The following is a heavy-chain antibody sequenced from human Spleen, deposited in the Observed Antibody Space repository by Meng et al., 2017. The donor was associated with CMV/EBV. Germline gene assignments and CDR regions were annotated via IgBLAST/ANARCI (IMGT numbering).Heavy chain of an antibody. Sequence: GGSLRLSCAASGFTFSSYWMTWVRQAPGKGREWVANIKQDGSEKYYVDSVKGRFTISRDNAKNSLYLQMNSLRAEDTAVYYCARDIYCSSTSCPWFPLMDVWGQGTTVTVSS. CDR2: IKQDGSEK. CDR3: ARDIYCSSTSCPWFPLMDV. V-gene: IGHV3-7*01. D-gene: IGHD2-2*01. CDR1: GFTFSSYW. J-gene: IGHJ6*02.